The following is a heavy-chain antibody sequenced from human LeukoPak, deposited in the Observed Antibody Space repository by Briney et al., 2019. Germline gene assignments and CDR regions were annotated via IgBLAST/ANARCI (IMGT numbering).Heavy chain of an antibody. V-gene: IGHV4-59*01. Sequence: SETLSLTCTVSGGSISSYYWSWIRQPPGKGLEWIGYIYYSGSTNYNPSLKSRVTISVDTSKNQFSLKLSSVTAADTAVYCCARGVSYSYWGQGTLVTVSS. CDR1: GGSISSYY. J-gene: IGHJ4*02. CDR2: IYYSGST. CDR3: ARGVSYSY. D-gene: IGHD2-21*01.